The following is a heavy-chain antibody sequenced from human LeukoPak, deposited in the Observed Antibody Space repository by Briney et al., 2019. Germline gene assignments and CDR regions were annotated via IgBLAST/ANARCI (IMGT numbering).Heavy chain of an antibody. D-gene: IGHD3-22*01. V-gene: IGHV3-48*04. J-gene: IGHJ4*02. CDR2: ISSSGSTI. Sequence: GGSLRLSCAASGFTFSSYSMNWVRQAPGKGLEWVSYISSSGSTIYYADSVKGRFTISRDNAKNSLYLQMNSLRAEDTAVCYCARAVGNMYYYDSSGYYPFDYWGQGTLVTVSS. CDR3: ARAVGNMYYYDSSGYYPFDY. CDR1: GFTFSSYS.